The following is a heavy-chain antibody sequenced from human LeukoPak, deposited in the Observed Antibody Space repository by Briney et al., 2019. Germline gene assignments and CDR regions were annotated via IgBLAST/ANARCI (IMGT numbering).Heavy chain of an antibody. D-gene: IGHD3-22*01. CDR1: GGTFSSYA. CDR2: IIPIFGIA. V-gene: IGHV1-69*04. Sequence: SVKVSCKASGGTFSSYAISWVRQAPGQGLEWMGRIIPIFGIANYAQKFQGRVTITADKSTSTAYMELSSLRSEDTVVYYCARREVEYYDSSGYYPAWGQGTLVTVSS. CDR3: ARREVEYYDSSGYYPA. J-gene: IGHJ5*02.